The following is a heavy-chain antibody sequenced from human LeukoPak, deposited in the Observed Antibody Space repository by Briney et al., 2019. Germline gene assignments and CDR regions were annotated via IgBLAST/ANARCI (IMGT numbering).Heavy chain of an antibody. CDR1: GGSISSGDYY. Sequence: SQTLSLTCTVYGGSISSGDYYWSWIRQPPGTGLEWIGYIYYSGSTYYNPSLKSRVTISVDTSKNQFSLKLSSVTAADTAVYYCARANGDSIYYYYYYMDVWGKGTTVTASS. D-gene: IGHD4-17*01. CDR2: IYYSGST. J-gene: IGHJ6*03. CDR3: ARANGDSIYYYYYYMDV. V-gene: IGHV4-30-4*08.